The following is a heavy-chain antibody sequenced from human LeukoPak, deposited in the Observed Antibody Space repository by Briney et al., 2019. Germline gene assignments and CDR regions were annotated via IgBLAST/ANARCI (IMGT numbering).Heavy chain of an antibody. Sequence: GASVTVSCKASGYTFTGYYMHWVRQAPGQGLEGMGWINPNSGGTNYAQKFQGRVTMTRDTSISTAYMELSRLRSDDTAVYYCARDYDSSGYYGAWYYYGMDVWGQGTTVTVS. D-gene: IGHD3-22*01. CDR2: INPNSGGT. CDR1: GYTFTGYY. J-gene: IGHJ6*02. V-gene: IGHV1-2*02. CDR3: ARDYDSSGYYGAWYYYGMDV.